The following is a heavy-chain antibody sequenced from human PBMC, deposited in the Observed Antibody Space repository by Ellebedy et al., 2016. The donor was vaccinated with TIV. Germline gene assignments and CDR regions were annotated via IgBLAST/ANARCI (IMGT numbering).Heavy chain of an antibody. Sequence: AASVKVSCKASGFTFNSHGLAWVRQAPGLGLEGMGWINAYDGITNYAEKFQGRVTMTTDTLTSTAYMDLRDLTSDDTAIYYCARGDRLQTWSKHFDYWGQGTVVTVTS. CDR1: GFTFNSHG. D-gene: IGHD2-8*01. V-gene: IGHV1-18*04. CDR3: ARGDRLQTWSKHFDY. CDR2: INAYDGIT. J-gene: IGHJ4*02.